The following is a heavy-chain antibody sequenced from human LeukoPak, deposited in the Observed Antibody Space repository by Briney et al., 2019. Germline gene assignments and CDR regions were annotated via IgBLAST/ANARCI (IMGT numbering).Heavy chain of an antibody. V-gene: IGHV3-7*03. D-gene: IGHD3-10*01. Sequence: GGSLRLSCAASGFTFSSYWMSWVRQAPGKGLEWVANIKQDGSEKYYVDSVKGRFTISRDNAKNSLYLQMNSLRAEDTAVYYCAQGRSWFGEFGNNWFDPWGQGTLVTVSS. J-gene: IGHJ5*02. CDR1: GFTFSSYW. CDR3: AQGRSWFGEFGNNWFDP. CDR2: IKQDGSEK.